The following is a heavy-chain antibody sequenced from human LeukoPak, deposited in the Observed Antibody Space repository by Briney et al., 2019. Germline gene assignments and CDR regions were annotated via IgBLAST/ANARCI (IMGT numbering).Heavy chain of an antibody. V-gene: IGHV3-53*04. CDR3: AREKQNDYGDYVDAFDI. J-gene: IGHJ3*02. Sequence: PGGSLRLSCAASGFTVSSNYMSWVRQAPGKGLEWVSVIYSGGSTYYADSVKGRFTISRHNSKNTLYLQMNSLRAEDTAVYYCAREKQNDYGDYVDAFDIWGQGTMVTVYS. D-gene: IGHD4-17*01. CDR2: IYSGGST. CDR1: GFTVSSNY.